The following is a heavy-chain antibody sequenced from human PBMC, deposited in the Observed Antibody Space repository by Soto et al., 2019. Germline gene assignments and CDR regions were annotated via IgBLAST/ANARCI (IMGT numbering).Heavy chain of an antibody. CDR2: ISAYNGNT. V-gene: IGHV1-18*01. J-gene: IGHJ6*03. CDR1: GYTFTSYG. CDR3: ARFVGYCSSTSCYDDYYYMDV. D-gene: IGHD2-2*01. Sequence: ASVKVSCKASGYTFTSYGISWVRRAPGQGLEWMGWISAYNGNTNYAQKLQGRVTMTTDTSTSTAYMELRSLRSDDTAVYYCARFVGYCSSTSCYDDYYYMDVWGKGTTVTVSS.